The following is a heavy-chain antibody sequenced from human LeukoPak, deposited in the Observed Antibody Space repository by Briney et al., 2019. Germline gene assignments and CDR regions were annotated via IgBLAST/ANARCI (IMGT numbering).Heavy chain of an antibody. CDR1: GYTFTGYH. V-gene: IGHV1-2*06. CDR2: INPNSGDT. CDR3: ARDYCSSTSCLFDY. Sequence: SVKVSCKASGYTFTGYHMHWVRQAPGQGLEWMGRINPNSGDTNYAQKFQGRVTMTRDTSISTAYMELSRLRSDDTAVYYCARDYCSSTSCLFDYWGQGTLVTVSS. J-gene: IGHJ4*02. D-gene: IGHD2-2*01.